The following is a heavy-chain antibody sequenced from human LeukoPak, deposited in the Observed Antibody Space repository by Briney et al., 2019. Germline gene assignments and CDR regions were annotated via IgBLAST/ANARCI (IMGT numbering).Heavy chain of an antibody. V-gene: IGHV3-7*03. D-gene: IGHD1-1*01. CDR2: IKEDGSEK. CDR3: AKANWVSNADAVW. J-gene: IGHJ4*02. Sequence: GGSLRLSCAASGFTFSTYWMSWVRQAPGKGLEWVANIKEDGSEKYYGDSVKGRFTLSRDDSRNTVYLQLTNLRVEDTARYYCAKANWVSNADAVWWGQGTQVTVSS. CDR1: GFTFSTYW.